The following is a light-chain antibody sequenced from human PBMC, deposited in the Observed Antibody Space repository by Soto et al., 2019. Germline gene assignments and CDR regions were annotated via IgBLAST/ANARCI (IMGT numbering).Light chain of an antibody. J-gene: IGKJ1*01. CDR3: QQYNNWPQT. CDR2: GAS. V-gene: IGKV3-15*01. Sequence: EIVMTQSPATLSVSPGERATLSCRASQSVSSNLAWYQQKPGQAPRLLIYGASTRANGVPARFSGSGSGTEFTLTISSLQSEDFAEYHCQQYNNWPQTFGQGTKVDIK. CDR1: QSVSSN.